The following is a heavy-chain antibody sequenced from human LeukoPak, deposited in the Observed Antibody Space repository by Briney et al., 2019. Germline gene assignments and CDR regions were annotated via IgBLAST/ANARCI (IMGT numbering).Heavy chain of an antibody. V-gene: IGHV3-30*02. CDR2: IRYDGGNK. D-gene: IGHD2-2*01. CDR3: AKDRVNCSSTSCYSVGGNFDY. Sequence: GGSLRLSCAASGSTFSSYGMHWVRQAPGKGLEWVAFIRYDGGNKYYADSVKGRFTISRDNSKNTLYLQMNSLRAEDTAVYYCAKDRVNCSSTSCYSVGGNFDYWGQGTLVTVSS. J-gene: IGHJ4*02. CDR1: GSTFSSYG.